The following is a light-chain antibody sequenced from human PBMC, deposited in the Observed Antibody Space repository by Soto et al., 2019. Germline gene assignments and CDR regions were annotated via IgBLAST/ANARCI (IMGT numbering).Light chain of an antibody. V-gene: IGLV2-14*03. J-gene: IGLJ1*01. Sequence: QPASVSGSPGQSITISCTGTSSDVGGYNYVSWYQQYPGKAPKLMIYAVSSRPSGVSNRFSGSKFGNTASLTISGLQAEDEADYHCSSYTPSSTYVFGTGTKVTVL. CDR2: AVS. CDR3: SSYTPSSTYV. CDR1: SSDVGGYNY.